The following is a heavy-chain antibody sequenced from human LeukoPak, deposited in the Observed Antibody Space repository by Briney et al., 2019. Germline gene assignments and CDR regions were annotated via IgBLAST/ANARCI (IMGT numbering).Heavy chain of an antibody. D-gene: IGHD2-15*01. CDR3: EKDSHLDV. Sequence: SETLSLTCAVYGGSFSGYYWGWIRQLPGKGLEWIGNIHSTGNSFCNPSLKSRVTISIDTSKNQFSLRLSSVTAADTAVYYCEKDSHLDVWGHGTTVTVSS. V-gene: IGHV4-34*01. J-gene: IGHJ6*02. CDR1: GGSFSGYY. CDR2: IHSTGNS.